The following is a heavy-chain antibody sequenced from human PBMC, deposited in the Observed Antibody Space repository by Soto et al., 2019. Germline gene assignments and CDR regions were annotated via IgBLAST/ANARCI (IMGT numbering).Heavy chain of an antibody. Sequence: ASVKVSCKASGGTFSSYAISWVRQAPGQGLEWMGGIIPIFGTANYAQKFQGRVTITADESTSTAYMELSSLRSEDTAVYYCARDSYPTTGDYYYGMDVWGQGTTVTVSS. CDR2: IIPIFGTA. D-gene: IGHD4-17*01. J-gene: IGHJ6*02. CDR1: GGTFSSYA. CDR3: ARDSYPTTGDYYYGMDV. V-gene: IGHV1-69*13.